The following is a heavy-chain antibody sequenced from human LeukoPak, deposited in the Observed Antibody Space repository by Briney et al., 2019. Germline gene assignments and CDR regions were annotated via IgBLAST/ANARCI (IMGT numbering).Heavy chain of an antibody. CDR2: IIPIFGTA. V-gene: IGHV1-69*06. D-gene: IGHD1-26*01. J-gene: IGHJ4*02. CDR3: ARDRGNYLLPY. Sequence: SVKVSCKASGGTFSSYAISWVRQAPGQGLEWMGGIIPIFGTANYAQKFHDRLTISRDTPASTVYMELSSLRSEDTAIYYCARDRGNYLLPYWGQGTLVTVSS. CDR1: GGTFSSYA.